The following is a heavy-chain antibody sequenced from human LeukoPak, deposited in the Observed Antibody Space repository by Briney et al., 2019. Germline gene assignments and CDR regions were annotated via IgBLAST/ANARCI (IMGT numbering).Heavy chain of an antibody. D-gene: IGHD3-16*02. CDR2: IYYSGST. V-gene: IGHV4-39*07. CDR3: ARDSDYVWGSYRSHFDY. Sequence: SETLSLTCTVSGGSISSYYWGWIRQPPGKGLEWIGSIYYSGSTYYNPSLKSRVTISVDTSKNQFSLKLSSVTAADTAVYYCARDSDYVWGSYRSHFDYWGQGTLVTVSS. CDR1: GGSISSYY. J-gene: IGHJ4*02.